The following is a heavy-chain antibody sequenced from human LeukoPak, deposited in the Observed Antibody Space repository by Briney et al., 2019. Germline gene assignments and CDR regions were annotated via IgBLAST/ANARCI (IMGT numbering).Heavy chain of an antibody. CDR1: GGSISSGDYY. V-gene: IGHV4-30-4*08. Sequence: SQTLSLTCTVSGGSISSGDYYWSWIRQPPGKGLEWIGYIYYSGSTYYNPSLKSRVTISVDTSKNQFPLKLSSVTAADTAVYYCARARDSSGWTDYWGQGTLVTVSS. D-gene: IGHD6-19*01. CDR2: IYYSGST. CDR3: ARARDSSGWTDY. J-gene: IGHJ4*02.